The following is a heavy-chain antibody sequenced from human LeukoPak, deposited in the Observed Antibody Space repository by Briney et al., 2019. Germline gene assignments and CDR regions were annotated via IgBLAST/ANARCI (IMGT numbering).Heavy chain of an antibody. V-gene: IGHV4-39*01. J-gene: IGHJ4*02. D-gene: IGHD6-19*01. CDR3: AIQAVAADY. CDR1: GGSISSSSYY. CDR2: IYYSGST. Sequence: TSETLSLTCTVSGGSISSSSYYWGWIRQPPGKGLEWMGSIYYSGSTYYNPSLKSRVTISVDTSKNQFSLKLSSVTAADTAVYYCAIQAVAADYWGQGTLVTVSS.